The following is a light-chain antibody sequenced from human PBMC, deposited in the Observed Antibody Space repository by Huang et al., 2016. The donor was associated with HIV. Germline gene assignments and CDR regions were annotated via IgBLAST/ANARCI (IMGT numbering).Light chain of an antibody. J-gene: IGKJ1*01. CDR2: GAS. Sequence: EIVLTQSPGIMSSSPGERVTLACRASQSVSSTYLAWYQQKPGQAPRLLICGASSRATGIPDRFSGSGSGTDFTLTISRLEPEDFAVYYCQQYGSSPPWTFGQGTKVEIK. V-gene: IGKV3-20*01. CDR3: QQYGSSPPWT. CDR1: QSVSSTY.